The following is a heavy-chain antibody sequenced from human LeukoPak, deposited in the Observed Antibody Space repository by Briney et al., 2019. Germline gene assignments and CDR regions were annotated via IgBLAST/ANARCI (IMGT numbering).Heavy chain of an antibody. J-gene: IGHJ6*02. CDR2: IYPGDSDT. V-gene: IGHV5-51*01. CDR1: GFTFTSYW. CDR3: ARRRDLGKSHYGMDV. D-gene: IGHD7-27*01. Sequence: PGGSLRLSCAASGFTFTSYWIGWVRQMPGKGLEWMGIIYPGDSDTRYSPSFQGQVTISADKSISTAYLQWSSLKASDTAMYYCARRRDLGKSHYGMDVWGQGTTVTVSS.